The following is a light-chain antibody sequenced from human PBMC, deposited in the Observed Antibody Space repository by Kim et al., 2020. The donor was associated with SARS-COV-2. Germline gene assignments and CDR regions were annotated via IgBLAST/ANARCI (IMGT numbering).Light chain of an antibody. V-gene: IGKV1-5*01. CDR2: DAT. Sequence: ASIGDRVRITWRASQSVDRWLAWYQQRPGKAPKLLIYDATDLKSGVPSRFSGRGSGTEFTLTITSLQPDDFGTYYCQQYSTYSYSLGQGTKLEI. CDR3: QQYSTYSYS. CDR1: QSVDRW. J-gene: IGKJ2*03.